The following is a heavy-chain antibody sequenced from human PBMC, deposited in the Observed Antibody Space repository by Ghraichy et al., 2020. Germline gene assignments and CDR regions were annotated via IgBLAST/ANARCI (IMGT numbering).Heavy chain of an antibody. CDR1: GGTFSSYA. J-gene: IGHJ6*02. Sequence: SVKVSCKASGGTFSSYAISWVRQAPGQGLEWMGGIIPIFGTANYAQKFQGRVTITADESTSTAYMELSSLRSEDTAVYYCAREERGYSGYDQSYYYYGMDGWGQGTTVTVSS. CDR2: IIPIFGTA. CDR3: AREERGYSGYDQSYYYYGMDG. D-gene: IGHD5-12*01. V-gene: IGHV1-69*13.